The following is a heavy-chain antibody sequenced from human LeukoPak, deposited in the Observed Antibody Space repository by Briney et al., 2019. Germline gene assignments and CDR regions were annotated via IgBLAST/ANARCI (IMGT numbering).Heavy chain of an antibody. Sequence: GGSLRLSCAASGFTFSSYGMHWVRQAPGKGLEWVPFIRYDGSNKYYADSVKGRFTISRDNSKNTLYLQMNSLRAEDTAVYYCARARSSYGYGDAFDIWGQGTMVTVSS. CDR2: IRYDGSNK. CDR1: GFTFSSYG. J-gene: IGHJ3*02. V-gene: IGHV3-30*02. CDR3: ARARSSYGYGDAFDI. D-gene: IGHD5-18*01.